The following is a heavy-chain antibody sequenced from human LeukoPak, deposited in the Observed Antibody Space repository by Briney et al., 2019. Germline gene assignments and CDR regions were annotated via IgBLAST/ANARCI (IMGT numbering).Heavy chain of an antibody. D-gene: IGHD4-23*01. CDR3: AKDTTVVTGWFDP. CDR2: ISSNGGST. Sequence: PGGSLRLSCAASGFTFSSYAMHWVRQAPGKGLEYVSAISSNGGSTYYANSVKGRFTISRDNSKNTLYLQMNSLRAEDTAVYYCAKDTTVVTGWFDPWGQGTLVTVSS. V-gene: IGHV3-64*01. CDR1: GFTFSSYA. J-gene: IGHJ5*02.